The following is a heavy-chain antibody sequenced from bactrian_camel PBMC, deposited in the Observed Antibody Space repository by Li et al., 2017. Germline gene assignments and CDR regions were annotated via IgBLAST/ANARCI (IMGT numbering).Heavy chain of an antibody. CDR3: AALREIPVFSMPACTGGAYSS. D-gene: IGHD7*01. Sequence: HVQLVESGGGSVQAGGSLRLSCAASGFAFDDADMGWYRQALGGECELVSILAVDGYTYFSDSVKGRFNISRDNAIDTLYLQMDALKPEDTAVYYCAALREIPVFSMPACTGGAYSSWGQGTQVTVS. J-gene: IGHJ6*01. V-gene: IGHV3S60*01. CDR1: GFAFDDAD. CDR2: ILAVDGYT.